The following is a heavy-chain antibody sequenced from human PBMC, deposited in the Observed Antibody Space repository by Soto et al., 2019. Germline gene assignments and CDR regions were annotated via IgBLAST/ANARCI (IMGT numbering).Heavy chain of an antibody. CDR2: ISFSGGTT. J-gene: IGHJ6*03. Sequence: QVQLVESGGGLVKPGGSLRLSCAASGFSFGDYYMTWIRQAPGKGLEWVSYISFSGGTTYYADSVKGRVAVSRDNARNALFLQMNSLRAEDTAVYYCASPMRHLVPYHFFYYMDVWGKGTTVTVS. V-gene: IGHV3-11*01. D-gene: IGHD2-2*01. CDR1: GFSFGDYY. CDR3: ASPMRHLVPYHFFYYMDV.